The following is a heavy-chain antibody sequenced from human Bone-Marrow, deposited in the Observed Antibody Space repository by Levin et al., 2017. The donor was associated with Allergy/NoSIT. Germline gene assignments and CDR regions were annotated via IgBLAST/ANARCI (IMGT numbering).Heavy chain of an antibody. Sequence: ASETLSLTCTVSGGVIKDYYWGWVRQTPGKGLEWIGFTFHSGSTNYSPSLRGRVTILVDTSKSQFSLSLPYVTAADAAVYFCVGLQPSPTRFGAAATIFDYWGQGTLVAVSS. CDR3: VGLQPSPTRFGAAATIFDY. CDR1: GGVIKDYY. CDR2: TFHSGST. D-gene: IGHD6-13*01. V-gene: IGHV4-59*01. J-gene: IGHJ4*02.